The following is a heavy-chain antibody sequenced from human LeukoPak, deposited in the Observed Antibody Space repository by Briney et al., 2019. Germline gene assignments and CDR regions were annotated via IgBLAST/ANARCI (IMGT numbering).Heavy chain of an antibody. Sequence: PSETLSLTCTVSGGSISPYHWSWIRQPPGKGLEWIGYIYYSGSTNYNPSLKSRVTISVDTSKNQFSLRLSSVTAADTAVYYCARTSAFDIWGQGTMVTVSS. V-gene: IGHV4-59*01. CDR1: GGSISPYH. J-gene: IGHJ3*02. CDR3: ARTSAFDI. CDR2: IYYSGST.